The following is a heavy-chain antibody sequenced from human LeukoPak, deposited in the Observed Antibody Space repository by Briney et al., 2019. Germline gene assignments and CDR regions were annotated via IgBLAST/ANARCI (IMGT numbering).Heavy chain of an antibody. CDR2: IYYSGNT. V-gene: IGHV4-39*01. J-gene: IGHJ4*02. D-gene: IGHD3-3*01. CDR1: GFTFSSYA. Sequence: GSLRLSCAASGFTFSSYAMSWVRQAPGKGLEWVGSIYYSGNTYYNPSLKSRVTISVDTSKNQFSLKLTSVTAADTAVYYCARQTGVGLFILPGGQGTLVTVSS. CDR3: ARQTGVGLFILP.